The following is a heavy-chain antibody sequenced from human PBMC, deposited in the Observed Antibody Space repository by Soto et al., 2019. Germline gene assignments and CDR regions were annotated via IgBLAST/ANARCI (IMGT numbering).Heavy chain of an antibody. Sequence: EVQLLESGGGLVQRGGSLRLACAASGFTFSSYAMSWVRQAPGKGLEWVSGISGSGGSTHYADSVKGRFTISRDNSKNTLYLQMISLRAEDTAVYYCAKGDSSGYYYGGDNWFDPWGQGTLVTVSS. CDR1: GFTFSSYA. J-gene: IGHJ5*02. CDR3: AKGDSSGYYYGGDNWFDP. CDR2: ISGSGGST. V-gene: IGHV3-23*01. D-gene: IGHD3-22*01.